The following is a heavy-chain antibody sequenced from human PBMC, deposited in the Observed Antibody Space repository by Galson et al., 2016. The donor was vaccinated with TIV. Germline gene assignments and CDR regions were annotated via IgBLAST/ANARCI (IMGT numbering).Heavy chain of an antibody. CDR2: IYPGDSDT. CDR3: ARRADSSGYYYSFDY. D-gene: IGHD3-22*01. J-gene: IGHJ4*02. Sequence: QSGAEVKKPGESLKISCKGSGYSFTSYWIGWVRQMPGKGLEWIGIIYPGDSDTRYSPSFQGQVTISADKSISTAYLQWSSLKASDTAMYYCARRADSSGYYYSFDYWGQGTLVTVSS. CDR1: GYSFTSYW. V-gene: IGHV5-51*03.